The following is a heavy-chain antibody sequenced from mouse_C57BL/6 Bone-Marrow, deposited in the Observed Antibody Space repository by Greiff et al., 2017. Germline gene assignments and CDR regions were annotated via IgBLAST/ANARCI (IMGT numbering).Heavy chain of an antibody. V-gene: IGHV5-12*01. D-gene: IGHD4-1*01. CDR2: ISNGGGST. J-gene: IGHJ2*01. CDR3: ARQGENWDGEDY. CDR1: GFTFSDYY. Sequence: EVQGVESGGGLVQPGGSLKLSCAASGFTFSDYYMYWVRQTPEKRLEWVAYISNGGGSTYYPDTVKGRFTISRDNAKNTLYLQMSRLKSEDTAMYYCARQGENWDGEDYWGQGTTLTVSS.